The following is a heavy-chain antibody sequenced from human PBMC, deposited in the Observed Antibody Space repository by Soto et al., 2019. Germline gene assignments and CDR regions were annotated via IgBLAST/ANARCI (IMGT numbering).Heavy chain of an antibody. CDR3: ARGLSGRPFDY. CDR1: GFSLSTSGMR. Sequence: SGPTLVNPTQTLTLTCTFSGFSLSTSGMRVSWIRQPPGKALEWLARIDWDDDKFYSTSLKTRLTISKDTSKNQVVLTMTNMDPVDTATYFCARGLSGRPFDYWGQGTLVTVSS. CDR2: IDWDDDK. V-gene: IGHV2-70*04. J-gene: IGHJ4*02. D-gene: IGHD5-12*01.